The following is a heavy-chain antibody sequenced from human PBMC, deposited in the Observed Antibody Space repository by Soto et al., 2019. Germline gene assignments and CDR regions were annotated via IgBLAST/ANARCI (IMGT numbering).Heavy chain of an antibody. J-gene: IGHJ4*02. D-gene: IGHD6-19*01. V-gene: IGHV1-3*01. CDR2: INAGNGNT. Sequence: ASVKVSCKASGYTFTSYAMHWVRQAPGQRLEWMGWINAGNGNTKYSQKFQGRVAITRDTSASTAYMELSSLRSEDTAVYYCARGSYSSGWYVLRYWGQGTLVTVSS. CDR3: ARGSYSSGWYVLRY. CDR1: GYTFTSYA.